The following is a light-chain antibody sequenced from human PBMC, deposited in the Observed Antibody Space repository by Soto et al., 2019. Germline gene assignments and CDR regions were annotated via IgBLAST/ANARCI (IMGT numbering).Light chain of an antibody. V-gene: IGLV1-40*01. J-gene: IGLJ2*01. CDR1: SSNIGAGYD. Sequence: QSVLTQPPSVSGAPGQRVTISCTGSSSNIGAGYDVHWYQQLPGTAPKLLIYGNSNRPSGVPDRFSGSKSGTLASLAITGLQAEDEADYYCQSYDSSLSGSVVFGGGTKVTVL. CDR3: QSYDSSLSGSVV. CDR2: GNS.